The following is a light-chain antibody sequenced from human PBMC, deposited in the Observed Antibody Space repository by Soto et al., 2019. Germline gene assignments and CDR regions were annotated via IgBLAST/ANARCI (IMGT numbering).Light chain of an antibody. Sequence: EIVLTQSPATLSLSPGERATLSCRASQSVSNFLGWYQQKPGQAPRLLIYDASSRATGIPARFSGSGSGTEFTLTISSLEPEDFAVYYCQQRSIWPTFGQGTRLEIK. CDR2: DAS. CDR3: QQRSIWPT. J-gene: IGKJ5*01. CDR1: QSVSNF. V-gene: IGKV3-11*01.